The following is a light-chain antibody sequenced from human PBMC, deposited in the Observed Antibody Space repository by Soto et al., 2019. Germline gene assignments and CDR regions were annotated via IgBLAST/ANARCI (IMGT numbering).Light chain of an antibody. CDR3: QQRSNWPPRLT. CDR1: QSISSY. V-gene: IGKV3-11*01. Sequence: EIVLTQSPATLSLSPGERATLSCRASQSISSYLAWYQQKPGQAPRLLIYDASNRATGIPARFSGSGSGTDFTLTISSLEPEDFAVYYCQQRSNWPPRLTFGGGTKVDIK. CDR2: DAS. J-gene: IGKJ4*01.